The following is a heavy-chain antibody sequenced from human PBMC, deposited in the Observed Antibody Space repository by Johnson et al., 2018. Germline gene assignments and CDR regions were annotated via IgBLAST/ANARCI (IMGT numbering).Heavy chain of an antibody. CDR1: GFIFQSHG. CDR2: ISFDGRNK. Sequence: QVQLVQSGGGVVQPGKSLRLSCAASGFIFQSHGMHWVRQSPGKGLEWVALISFDGRNKYYADSVKGRFTISRDNFDNTVSLEMSSVRAEDTAFYYCVRGSGGTTIKGIYGMDGWGQGTTVTVSS. V-gene: IGHV3-30*03. J-gene: IGHJ6*02. CDR3: VRGSGGTTIKGIYGMDG. D-gene: IGHD5-12*01.